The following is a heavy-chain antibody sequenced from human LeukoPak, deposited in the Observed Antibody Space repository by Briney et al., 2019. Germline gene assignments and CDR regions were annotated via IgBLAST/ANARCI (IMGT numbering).Heavy chain of an antibody. J-gene: IGHJ5*02. CDR1: GYSFTSYW. CDR2: IYPGDSDT. V-gene: IGHV5-51*01. Sequence: GESLKISCKGSGYSFTSYWIGWVRQTPGKGLEWMEIIYPGDSDTRYSPSFQGQVTISADKSISTAYLQWSSLKASDTAMYYCARQGAYCSGGSCHWFDPWGQGTLVTVSS. D-gene: IGHD2-15*01. CDR3: ARQGAYCSGGSCHWFDP.